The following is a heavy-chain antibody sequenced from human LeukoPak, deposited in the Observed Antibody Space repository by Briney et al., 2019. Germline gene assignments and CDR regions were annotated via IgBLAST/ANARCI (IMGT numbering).Heavy chain of an antibody. J-gene: IGHJ4*02. D-gene: IGHD4-17*01. CDR3: ARLGARQMLEY. V-gene: IGHV3-7*01. CDR1: ESTFSSYW. Sequence: GGSLRLSCAASESTFSSYWMSSVRQAPGKGLEWVANIQQDGGQIYYLESVKGRFTVSRDNAKNSLYLQMNSLRAEDTAVYYCARLGARQMLEYWGQGTLVTVSS. CDR2: IQQDGGQI.